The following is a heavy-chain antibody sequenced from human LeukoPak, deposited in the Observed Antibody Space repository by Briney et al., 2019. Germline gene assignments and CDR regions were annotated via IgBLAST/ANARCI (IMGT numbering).Heavy chain of an antibody. CDR3: ARDRADYPVVLRFLERGELAFDP. Sequence: SETLSLTCTVSGYSISSGYYWGWIRQPPGKGLEWIGSIYHSGSTYYNPSLKNRVTISVDTSKNQFSLKLSSVTAADTAVYYCARDRADYPVVLRFLERGELAFDPWGQGTLVTVSS. V-gene: IGHV4-38-2*02. CDR1: GYSISSGYY. D-gene: IGHD3-3*01. J-gene: IGHJ5*02. CDR2: IYHSGST.